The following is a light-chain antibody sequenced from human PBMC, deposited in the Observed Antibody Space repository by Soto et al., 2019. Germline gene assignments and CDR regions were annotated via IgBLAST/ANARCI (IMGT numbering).Light chain of an antibody. CDR2: KAS. CDR3: QHYNSYSEA. CDR1: QTISSW. Sequence: DIQMTQSPSTLSASVGDTVTVTCPASQTISSWLAWYQQKPGKAPKLLIYKASTLKSGVPSRFSGSGSGTEFTLTISSLQPDDVATYYCQHYNSYSEAFGQGTKVDI. V-gene: IGKV1-5*03. J-gene: IGKJ1*01.